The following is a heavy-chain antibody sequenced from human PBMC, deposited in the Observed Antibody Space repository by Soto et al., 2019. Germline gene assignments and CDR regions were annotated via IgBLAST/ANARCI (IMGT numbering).Heavy chain of an antibody. D-gene: IGHD6-19*01. Sequence: QDQLVQSGGEVKKPGASLKVSCKASGYSFTNYGITWVRQAPGQGFGWMGWISAYNGDTNYVQKHQGRVTMTTDPSTSAAYLELRSLRSDDTAVYYCARDRGVAPPVAGNTHYYYYMDVWGKGTTVTVSS. CDR1: GYSFTNYG. CDR3: ARDRGVAPPVAGNTHYYYYMDV. V-gene: IGHV1-18*01. CDR2: ISAYNGDT. J-gene: IGHJ6*03.